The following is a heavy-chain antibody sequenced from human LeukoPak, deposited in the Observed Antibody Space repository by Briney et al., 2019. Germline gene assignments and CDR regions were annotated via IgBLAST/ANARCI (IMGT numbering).Heavy chain of an antibody. CDR2: INPNSGGT. J-gene: IGHJ4*02. CDR1: GYTFTGYY. Sequence: ASVKVSCEASGYTFTGYYMHWVRQAPGQGLEWMGWINPNSGGTNYAQKFQGRVTMTRDTSISTAYMELSRLRSDDTAVYYCARDWSPIVVVPAALDYWGQGTLVTVSS. CDR3: ARDWSPIVVVPAALDY. V-gene: IGHV1-2*02. D-gene: IGHD2-2*01.